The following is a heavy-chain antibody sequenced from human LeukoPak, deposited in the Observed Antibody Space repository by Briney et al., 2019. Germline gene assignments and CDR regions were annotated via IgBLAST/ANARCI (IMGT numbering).Heavy chain of an antibody. CDR3: ARDMRQWLVQGYFDY. J-gene: IGHJ4*02. D-gene: IGHD6-19*01. Sequence: GGSLRLSCAASGFTFSSYAMHWVRQAPGKGLEWVAVISYDGSNKYYADSVKGRFTISRDNSKNTLYLQMNSLRAEDTAVYYCARDMRQWLVQGYFDYWGQGTLVTVSS. CDR2: ISYDGSNK. V-gene: IGHV3-30-3*01. CDR1: GFTFSSYA.